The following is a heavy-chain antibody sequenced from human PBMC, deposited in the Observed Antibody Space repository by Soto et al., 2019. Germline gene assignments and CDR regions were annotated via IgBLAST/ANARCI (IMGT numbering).Heavy chain of an antibody. CDR2: IWYDGSNK. D-gene: IGHD1-26*01. CDR3: ARDRARVVGATALGY. Sequence: QVQLVESGGGVVQPGRSLRLSCAASGFTFSSYGMHWVRQAPGKGLEWVAVIWYDGSNKYYADSVKGRFTISRDNSKYTLYLQMNSLRAEDTAVYYCARDRARVVGATALGYWGQGTLVTVSS. CDR1: GFTFSSYG. V-gene: IGHV3-33*01. J-gene: IGHJ4*02.